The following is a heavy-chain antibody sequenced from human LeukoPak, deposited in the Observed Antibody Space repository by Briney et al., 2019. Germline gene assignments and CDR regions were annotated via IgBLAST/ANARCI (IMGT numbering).Heavy chain of an antibody. CDR3: TTGGTVTFDY. D-gene: IGHD4-17*01. V-gene: IGHV3-15*01. CDR2: IKSKTDGGTT. CDR1: RFTFSDAW. Sequence: GGSLRLSCAASRFTFSDAWMSWVRQAPGKGLEWVGRIKSKTDGGTTDYAAPVTGRFTISRDDSKNTLYLQMNSLKTEDTAVHYCTTGGTVTFDYWGQGTLVTVSS. J-gene: IGHJ4*02.